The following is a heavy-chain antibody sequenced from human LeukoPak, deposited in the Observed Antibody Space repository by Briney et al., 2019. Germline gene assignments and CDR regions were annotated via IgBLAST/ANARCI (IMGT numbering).Heavy chain of an antibody. D-gene: IGHD1-26*01. CDR1: GFTFSSYA. Sequence: GGSLRLSCAASGFTFSSYAMHWVRQAPGKGLEWVAVISYDGSNKYYADSVKGRFTISRDNSKNTLYLQINSLRAEDTAVYHCASTDLLGQAFDIWGQGTMVTVSS. CDR3: ASTDLLGQAFDI. V-gene: IGHV3-30-3*01. CDR2: ISYDGSNK. J-gene: IGHJ3*02.